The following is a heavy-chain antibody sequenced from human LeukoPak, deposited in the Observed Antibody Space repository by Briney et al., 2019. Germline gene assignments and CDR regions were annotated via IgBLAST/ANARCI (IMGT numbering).Heavy chain of an antibody. Sequence: SETLSLTCTVSGGSISSYYWSWIRQPPGKGLEWIGYIYYSGSTNYNPSLKSRVTISVDTSKNQFSLKLSSVTAADTAVYYCATSHPLSGGSYVFDYWGQGTLVTVSS. CDR2: IYYSGST. D-gene: IGHD2-15*01. CDR1: GGSISSYY. CDR3: ATSHPLSGGSYVFDY. V-gene: IGHV4-59*01. J-gene: IGHJ4*02.